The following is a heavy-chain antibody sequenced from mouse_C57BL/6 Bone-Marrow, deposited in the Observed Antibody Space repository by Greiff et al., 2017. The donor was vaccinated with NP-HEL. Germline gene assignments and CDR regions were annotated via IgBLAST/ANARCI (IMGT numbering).Heavy chain of an antibody. CDR3: ARGEVAYAMDY. V-gene: IGHV5-12*01. Sequence: EVNVVESGGGLVQPGGSLKLSCAASGFTFSDYYMYWVRQTPEKRLEWVAYISNGGGSTYYPDTVKGRFTISRDNAKNTLYLQMSRLKSEDTAMYYCARGEVAYAMDYWGQGTSVTVSS. J-gene: IGHJ4*01. CDR1: GFTFSDYY. D-gene: IGHD1-1*02. CDR2: ISNGGGST.